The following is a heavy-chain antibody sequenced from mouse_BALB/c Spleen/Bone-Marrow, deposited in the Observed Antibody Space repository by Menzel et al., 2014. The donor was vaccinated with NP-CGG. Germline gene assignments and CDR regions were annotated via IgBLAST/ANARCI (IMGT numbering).Heavy chain of an antibody. CDR2: INPHSSTI. D-gene: IGHD1-1*01. CDR1: GFDFSRYW. CDR3: ARLNYYGNLFV. Sequence: EVQRVESGGGLVQPGGSLKLSCAASGFDFSRYWMSWVRQAPGKGLEWIGEINPHSSTINYTPSLKDKFIISRDNAKNTLYLQMSKVRSEDTALYYCARLNYYGNLFVWGAGTTVTGSS. V-gene: IGHV4-1*02. J-gene: IGHJ1*01.